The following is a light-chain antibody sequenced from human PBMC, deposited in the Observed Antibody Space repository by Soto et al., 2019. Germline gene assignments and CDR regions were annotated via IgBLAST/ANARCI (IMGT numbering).Light chain of an antibody. V-gene: IGLV2-8*01. CDR1: SSYVGGYNY. CDR2: EVT. J-gene: IGLJ1*01. CDR3: CSYVGSNNYV. Sequence: QSALTQPPSAARSPGQSVAISCTGNSSYVGGYNYVSWYQQYPGKAPKLIMYEVTKRPSGVPDRFSGSKSGNTASLTVSGLQVEDEADYYCCSYVGSNNYVFGTGTKVTVL.